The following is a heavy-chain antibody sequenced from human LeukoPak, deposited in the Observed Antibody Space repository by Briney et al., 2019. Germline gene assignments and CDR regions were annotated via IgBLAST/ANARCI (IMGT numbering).Heavy chain of an antibody. CDR1: GFAFSSNA. J-gene: IGHJ4*02. CDR2: ISSSGARK. Sequence: GGSLRLSCVASGFAFSSNAMSWVRQAPGKGLECVSGISSSGARKHYADSVKGRFTISRDNSKNTLYLQMNSLRAEDTAVYYCAKDYDTISGWGQGTLVTVSS. CDR3: AKDYDTISG. D-gene: IGHD3-3*01. V-gene: IGHV3-23*01.